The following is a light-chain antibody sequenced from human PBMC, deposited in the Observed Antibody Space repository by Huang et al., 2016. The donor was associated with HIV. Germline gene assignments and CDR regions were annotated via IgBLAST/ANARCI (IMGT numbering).Light chain of an antibody. Sequence: EIVLTQSPGTLSLAPGERATVSCRASQSISTSYLAWYQQKPGQAPRLFIYEASSRDTGIPDRVTGSGSGTDFTLTISRLEPEDFAVYYCQQYVTSPTFGQGTKLEIK. CDR1: QSISTSY. V-gene: IGKV3-20*01. J-gene: IGKJ2*01. CDR2: EAS. CDR3: QQYVTSPT.